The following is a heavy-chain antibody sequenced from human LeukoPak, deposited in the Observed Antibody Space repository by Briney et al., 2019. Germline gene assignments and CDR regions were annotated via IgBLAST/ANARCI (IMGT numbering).Heavy chain of an antibody. CDR2: ISSSSSYI. J-gene: IGHJ4*02. D-gene: IGHD3-9*01. CDR3: ARALIPDYDILTGSTGGMDV. Sequence: GGSLRLSCAASRFTFSSYSMNWVRQAPGKGLEWVSSISSSSSYIYYADSVKGRFTISRDNAKNSLYLQMNSLRAEDTAVYYCARALIPDYDILTGSTGGMDVWGQGTLVTVSS. CDR1: RFTFSSYS. V-gene: IGHV3-21*01.